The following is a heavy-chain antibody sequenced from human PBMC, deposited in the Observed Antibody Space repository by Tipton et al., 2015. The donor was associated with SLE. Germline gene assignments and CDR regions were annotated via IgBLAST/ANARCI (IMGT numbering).Heavy chain of an antibody. D-gene: IGHD3-10*01. CDR3: ARSEAAAGVLNWFDP. J-gene: IGHJ5*02. V-gene: IGHV4-31*03. Sequence: TLSLTCSVSGVSISTSRYFWGWIRQSPGKGLEWIGYVDYSGRTYYKPSLKSRVTISVDTSKNQFSLKLSSVTAADTAVYYCARSEAAAGVLNWFDPWGQGTLVTVSS. CDR1: GVSISTSRYF. CDR2: VDYSGRT.